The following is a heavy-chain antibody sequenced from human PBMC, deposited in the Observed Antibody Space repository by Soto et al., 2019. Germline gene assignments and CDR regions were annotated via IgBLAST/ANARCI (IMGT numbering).Heavy chain of an antibody. J-gene: IGHJ6*03. Sequence: SEPLSLTCTVSGGSISSGGYYWSWIRQHPGKGLEWIGYIYYSGSTYYNPSLKSRVTISVDTSKNQFSLKLSSVTAADTAVYYCARARGVLLWGGYYMDVWGKGTTVTVSS. CDR3: ARARGVLLWGGYYMDV. V-gene: IGHV4-31*03. CDR2: IYYSGST. CDR1: GGSISSGGYY. D-gene: IGHD2-2*01.